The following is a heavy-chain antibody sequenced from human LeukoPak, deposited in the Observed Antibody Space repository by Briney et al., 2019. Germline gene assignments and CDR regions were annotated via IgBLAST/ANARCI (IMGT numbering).Heavy chain of an antibody. V-gene: IGHV3-21*01. Sequence: GGSLRLSCAASGFTFSSYSMNWVRQAPRKGLEWVSSISSSSSYIYYADSVKGRFTISRDNAKNSLYLQMNSLRAEDTAVYYCARDGYYYDSSGYYIDAFDIWGQGTMVTVSS. D-gene: IGHD3-22*01. CDR1: GFTFSSYS. CDR3: ARDGYYYDSSGYYIDAFDI. CDR2: ISSSSSYI. J-gene: IGHJ3*02.